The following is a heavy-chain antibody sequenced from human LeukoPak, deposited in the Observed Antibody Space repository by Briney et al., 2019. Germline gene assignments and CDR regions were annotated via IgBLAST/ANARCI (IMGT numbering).Heavy chain of an antibody. V-gene: IGHV4-4*07. CDR2: IYTSGST. CDR3: ARQTRGSYYYYYMDV. D-gene: IGHD3-10*01. Sequence: SETLSLTCTVSGGSISSYYWSWIRQPAGKGLEWIGRIYTSGSTNYNPSLKSRVPMSVDTSKNQFSLKLSSVTAADTAVYYCARQTRGSYYYYYMDVWGKGTTVTISS. J-gene: IGHJ6*03. CDR1: GGSISSYY.